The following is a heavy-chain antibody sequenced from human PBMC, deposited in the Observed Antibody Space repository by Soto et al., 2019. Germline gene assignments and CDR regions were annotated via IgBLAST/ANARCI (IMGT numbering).Heavy chain of an antibody. J-gene: IGHJ6*02. CDR2: FDPEDGET. V-gene: IGHV1-24*01. Sequence: ASVKVSCKVSGYTLTELSMHWVRQAPGKGLEWMGGFDPEDGETIYAQKFQGRVTMTADTSTSTAYMELRSLRSDDTAVYYCVRDRDSDTWPSRDVWGQGTTVTVSS. D-gene: IGHD1-26*01. CDR3: VRDRDSDTWPSRDV. CDR1: GYTLTELS.